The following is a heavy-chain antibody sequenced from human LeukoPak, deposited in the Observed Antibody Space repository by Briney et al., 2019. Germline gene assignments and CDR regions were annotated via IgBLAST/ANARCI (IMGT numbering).Heavy chain of an antibody. V-gene: IGHV3-7*01. D-gene: IGHD6-13*01. J-gene: IGHJ4*02. CDR3: TREAAAGIDY. Sequence: GXSLRLSCAASGFTFSTYWMSWVRQAPGKGLEWVANIKQDGSEKYYLDSVKGRFTISRDNAKTSLYLQMNSLRAEDTAVYFCTREAAAGIDYWGQGTLVTVSS. CDR2: IKQDGSEK. CDR1: GFTFSTYW.